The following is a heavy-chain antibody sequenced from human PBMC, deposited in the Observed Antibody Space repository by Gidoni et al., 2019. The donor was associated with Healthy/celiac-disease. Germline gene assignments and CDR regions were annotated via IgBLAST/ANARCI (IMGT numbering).Heavy chain of an antibody. J-gene: IGHJ4*02. Sequence: QVQLVESGGGVVQHGRSLRLSCAAAGFTFSSDGMHWVRQAPGQGLEWVAVISYDGSNKYYADSVKGRFTISRDNSKNTLYLQMNSLRAVDTAVYYCAKLIAAAGGKIDYWGQGTLVTVSS. CDR2: ISYDGSNK. CDR3: AKLIAAAGGKIDY. CDR1: GFTFSSDG. D-gene: IGHD6-13*01. V-gene: IGHV3-30*18.